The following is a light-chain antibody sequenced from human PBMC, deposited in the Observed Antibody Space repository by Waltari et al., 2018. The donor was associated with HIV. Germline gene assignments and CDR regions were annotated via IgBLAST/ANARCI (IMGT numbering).Light chain of an antibody. CDR2: NND. CDR3: ASWDDKLDGWV. J-gene: IGLJ3*02. V-gene: IGLV1-44*01. CDR1: YSHLGSTT. Sequence: QSLLPQPPSASGTPGQRVTISCSGSYSHLGSTTVNWHQQLPGSAPRALIYNNDQRPSGVPDRFSGSKSGTSASLAISGLQSEDQGDYYCASWDDKLDGWVFGGGTRLTVL.